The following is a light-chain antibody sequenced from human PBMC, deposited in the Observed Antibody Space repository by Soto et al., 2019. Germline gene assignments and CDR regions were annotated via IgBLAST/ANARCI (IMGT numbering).Light chain of an antibody. V-gene: IGLV2-14*01. CDR2: EVS. CDR3: SSYTSISTHVV. Sequence: QSVLTQPASVSGSPGQLITISCTGTSSDVGGYNYVSWYQQHPGKAPKLMIYEVSNRPSGVSNRFSGSKSGNTASLTISGLQAEDEADYYCSSYTSISTHVVFGGGTKLTVL. J-gene: IGLJ2*01. CDR1: SSDVGGYNY.